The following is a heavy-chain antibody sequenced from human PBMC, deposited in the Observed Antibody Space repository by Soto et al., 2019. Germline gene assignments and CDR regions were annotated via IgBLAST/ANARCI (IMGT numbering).Heavy chain of an antibody. D-gene: IGHD2-15*01. Sequence: ASVKVSCKASGYLLTAYSMHWVRLAPGQGLEWMGVVNPSGGSTKYAQNFQGRVTMTRDTSTTTIYMELSSLRSDDTAIYYCAREENCSGGTCYSEYFHRWGQGTLVTVSS. CDR3: AREENCSGGTCYSEYFHR. CDR1: GYLLTAYS. CDR2: VNPSGGST. J-gene: IGHJ1*01. V-gene: IGHV1-46*01.